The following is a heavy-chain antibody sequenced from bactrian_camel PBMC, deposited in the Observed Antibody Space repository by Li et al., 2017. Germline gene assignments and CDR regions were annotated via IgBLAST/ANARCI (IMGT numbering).Heavy chain of an antibody. V-gene: IGHV3-3*01. CDR1: SNLC. Sequence: VQLVESGGGSVQAGGSLRLSCRASSNLCMAWFRQVPGKEREHVAAVGETDGITYYADSVKGRFTVSRDDAKNTVYLEMTSLKPEDTAMYYCAIKPAPRGGSSCYVTSLRSVAEYKYWGQGTQVTVS. CDR3: AIKPAPRGGSSCYVTSLRSVAEYKY. CDR2: VGETDGIT. J-gene: IGHJ4*01. D-gene: IGHD6*01.